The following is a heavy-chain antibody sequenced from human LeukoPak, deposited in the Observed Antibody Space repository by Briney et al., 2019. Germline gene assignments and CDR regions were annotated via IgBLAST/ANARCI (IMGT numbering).Heavy chain of an antibody. J-gene: IGHJ6*04. CDR3: GRSGSYYGSGSYFNYYGMDV. CDR2: IYPGDSDT. CDR1: GYSFTSYW. V-gene: IGHV5-51*01. Sequence: GESLKISCKGSGYSFTSYWIGWVRQMPGKGLEWMGIIYPGDSDTRYSPSFQGQVTISADKSISTAYLQWSSLKASDTAMYYCGRSGSYYGSGSYFNYYGMDVWGKGTTVTVSS. D-gene: IGHD3-10*01.